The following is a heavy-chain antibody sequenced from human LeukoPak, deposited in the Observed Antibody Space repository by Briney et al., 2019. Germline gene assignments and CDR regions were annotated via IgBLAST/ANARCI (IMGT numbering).Heavy chain of an antibody. Sequence: SETLSLTCTVSGGSISSGGYYWSWIRQHPGQGLEWIGYIYYSGSTNYNPSLKSRVTISVDTSKDQFSLKLSSVTAADTAVYYCGGGYSYGEAPHYYYYYYGMDVWGQGTTVTVSS. CDR3: GGGYSYGEAPHYYYYYYGMDV. V-gene: IGHV4-61*08. D-gene: IGHD5-18*01. CDR1: GGSISSGGYY. CDR2: IYYSGST. J-gene: IGHJ6*02.